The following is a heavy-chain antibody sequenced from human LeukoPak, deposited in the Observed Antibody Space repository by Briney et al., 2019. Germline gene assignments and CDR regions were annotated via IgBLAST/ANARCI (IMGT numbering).Heavy chain of an antibody. CDR1: GFTFSSYA. J-gene: IGHJ4*02. V-gene: IGHV3-23*01. CDR2: ISGSGGST. Sequence: AGGSLRLSCAASGFTFSSYAMSWVRQAPGKGLEWVSAISGSGGSTYYADSVKGRSTISRDNAKNTLYLPMNSLRAEDTAVYYCARGSYSLGGFDYWGQGTLVTVSS. CDR3: ARGSYSLGGFDY. D-gene: IGHD6-13*01.